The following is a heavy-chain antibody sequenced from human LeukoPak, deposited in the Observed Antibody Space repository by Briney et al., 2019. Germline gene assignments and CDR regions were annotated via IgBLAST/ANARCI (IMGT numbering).Heavy chain of an antibody. J-gene: IGHJ4*02. CDR3: AKRGVVIRVILVGFHKEAYYFDS. V-gene: IGHV3-23*01. CDR2: ISDSGSNT. Sequence: AGGSLRLSCAVSGITLSNYGMSWVRQAPGKGLEWVAGISDSGSNTKYADSVKGRFTISRDNPKNTLYLHMNSLRAEDTAVYFCAKRGVVIRVILVGFHKEAYYFDSWGQGALVTVSS. CDR1: GITLSNYG. D-gene: IGHD3-22*01.